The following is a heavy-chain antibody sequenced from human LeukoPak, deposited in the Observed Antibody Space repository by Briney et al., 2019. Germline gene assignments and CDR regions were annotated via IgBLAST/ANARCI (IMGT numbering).Heavy chain of an antibody. D-gene: IGHD3-10*01. Sequence: ASVKVSCKASGGTFSSYAISWVRQAPGQGLEWMGRIIPILGIANYAQKFQGRVTITADKSTSTAYMELSSLRSEDTAVYYCARFSMVRGKVLDYWGQGTLVTVSS. CDR2: IIPILGIA. V-gene: IGHV1-69*04. CDR1: GGTFSSYA. J-gene: IGHJ4*02. CDR3: ARFSMVRGKVLDY.